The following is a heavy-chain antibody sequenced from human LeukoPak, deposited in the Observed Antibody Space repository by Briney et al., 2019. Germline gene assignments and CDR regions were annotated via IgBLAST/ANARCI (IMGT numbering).Heavy chain of an antibody. CDR2: INPNSGVT. V-gene: IGHV1-2*02. J-gene: IGHJ3*02. Sequence: ASVKVSCTASGYTFTAYYIHWVRQAPGQGLEWMGWINPNSGVTNSAQKFQGRVSMTRATSITTAYMELSRLTSADTAVYYCATSTVADSAAFDIWGQGTMVTVSS. CDR1: GYTFTAYY. CDR3: ATSTVADSAAFDI. D-gene: IGHD4-17*01.